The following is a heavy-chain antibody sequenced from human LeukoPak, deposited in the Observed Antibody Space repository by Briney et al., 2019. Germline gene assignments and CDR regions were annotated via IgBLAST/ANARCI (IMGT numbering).Heavy chain of an antibody. D-gene: IGHD4/OR15-4a*01. V-gene: IGHV1-46*01. CDR1: GYTFTSYY. CDR2: INPSGGST. J-gene: IGHJ6*02. Sequence: ASVKVSCKASGYTFTSYYMHWVRQAPGQGLEWMGIINPSGGSTSYAQKFQGRVTITADESTSTAYMELSSLRSEDTAVYYCARENDYGHRDDDYYYGMDVWGQGTTVTVSS. CDR3: ARENDYGHRDDDYYYGMDV.